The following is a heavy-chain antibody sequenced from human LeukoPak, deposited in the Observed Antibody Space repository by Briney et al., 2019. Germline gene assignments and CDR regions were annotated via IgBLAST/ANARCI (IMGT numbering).Heavy chain of an antibody. Sequence: PSETLSLTCTVPGGSISSGDYYWSWIRQPPGKGLEWIVYIYYSGSTYYNPSLKSRVTISVDTSKNQFSLKLSSVTAADTAVYYCARVTYDSSGYYYLDYWGQGTLVTVSS. V-gene: IGHV4-30-4*01. D-gene: IGHD3-22*01. CDR1: GGSISSGDYY. CDR3: ARVTYDSSGYYYLDY. CDR2: IYYSGST. J-gene: IGHJ4*02.